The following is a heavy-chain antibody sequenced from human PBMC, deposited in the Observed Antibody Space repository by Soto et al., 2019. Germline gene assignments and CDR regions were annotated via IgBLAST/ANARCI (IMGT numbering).Heavy chain of an antibody. D-gene: IGHD5-18*01. J-gene: IGHJ6*02. V-gene: IGHV3-15*01. Sequence: GGSLRLSCAASGFTFSNAWMSWVRQAPGKGLEWVGRIKSKTDGGTTDYAAPVKGRFTISRGDSKNTLYLQMNSLKTEDTAVYYCTTDRDVDTAMVWRVRYYYYGMDVWGQGTTVTVSS. CDR1: GFTFSNAW. CDR2: IKSKTDGGTT. CDR3: TTDRDVDTAMVWRVRYYYYGMDV.